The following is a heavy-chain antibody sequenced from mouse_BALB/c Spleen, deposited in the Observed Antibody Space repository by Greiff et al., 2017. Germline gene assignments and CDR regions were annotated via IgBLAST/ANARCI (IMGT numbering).Heavy chain of an antibody. CDR1: GFTFSSYG. V-gene: IGHV5-6*01. CDR3: ARQGNFNYFDY. D-gene: IGHD2-1*01. J-gene: IGHJ2*01. CDR2: ISSGGSYT. Sequence: EVNVVESGGDLVKPGGSLKLSCAASGFTFSSYGMSWVRQTPDKRLEWVATISSGGSYTYYPDSVKGRFTISRDNAKNTLYLQMSSLKSEDTAMYYCARQGNFNYFDYWGQGTTLTVSS.